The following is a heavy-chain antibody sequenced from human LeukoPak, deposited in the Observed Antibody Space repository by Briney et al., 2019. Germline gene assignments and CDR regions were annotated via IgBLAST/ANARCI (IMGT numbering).Heavy chain of an antibody. CDR1: GFTFSNHG. CDR3: AKESASFHTSGASFDY. V-gene: IGHV3-30*02. CDR2: INHDESKI. D-gene: IGHD3-10*01. J-gene: IGHJ4*02. Sequence: GGSLRLSCAASGFTFSNHGMHWVRQAPGRGLEWVAFINHDESKIHYADSVKGRFTVSRDTAKNTLYLQMNSLGVEDTAVYFCAKESASFHTSGASFDYWGQGTLVTVSS.